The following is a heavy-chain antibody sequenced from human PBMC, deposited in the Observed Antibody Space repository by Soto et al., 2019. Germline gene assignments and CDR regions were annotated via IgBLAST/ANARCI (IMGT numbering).Heavy chain of an antibody. CDR1: GGSVSSDY. CDR3: AKGGWYEDH. V-gene: IGHV4-4*09. D-gene: IGHD6-19*01. Sequence: SETLSLTCTVSGGSVSSDYWSWIRQPPGKGLEWIGYTHNSGNTDYNPSLKSRVTISLDASRNEFSLSLRSVTAADTAVYYCAKGGWYEDHRGQGTLVTVSS. J-gene: IGHJ4*02. CDR2: THNSGNT.